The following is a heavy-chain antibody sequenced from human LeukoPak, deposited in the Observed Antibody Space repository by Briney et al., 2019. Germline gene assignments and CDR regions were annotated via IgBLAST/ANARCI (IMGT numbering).Heavy chain of an antibody. CDR2: IYPGDSDT. Sequence: GESLKISCKGPGYSFTSYWIGWVRQMPGKGLEWMGIIYPGDSDTRYSPSFQGQVTISADKSISTAYLQWSSLMASDTAMYYCARHNSTYDGSPDAFDIWGQGTMVTVSS. D-gene: IGHD1-26*01. J-gene: IGHJ3*02. V-gene: IGHV5-51*01. CDR1: GYSFTSYW. CDR3: ARHNSTYDGSPDAFDI.